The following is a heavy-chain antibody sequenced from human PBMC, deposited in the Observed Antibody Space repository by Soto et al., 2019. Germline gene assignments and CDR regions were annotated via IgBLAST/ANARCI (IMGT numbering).Heavy chain of an antibody. J-gene: IGHJ4*02. CDR1: GFTFSSYA. CDR2: ISGSGGST. V-gene: IGHV3-23*01. D-gene: IGHD3-22*01. Sequence: GGSLRLSCTASGFTFSSYAMSWVRQAPGKGLEWVSAISGSGGSTYYADSVKGRFTISRDNSKNTLYLQMNSLRAEDTAVYYCAKDTPPYDSRCYYPYWRQLTLFTVS. CDR3: AKDTPPYDSRCYYPY.